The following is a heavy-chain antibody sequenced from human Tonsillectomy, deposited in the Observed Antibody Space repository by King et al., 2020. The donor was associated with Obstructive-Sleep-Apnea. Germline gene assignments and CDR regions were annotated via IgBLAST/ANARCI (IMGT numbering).Heavy chain of an antibody. CDR2: IYYSGST. CDR3: ARSGTRHFGGMDV. CDR1: GGSISSYY. Sequence: QLQESGPGLVKPSETLSLTCTVSGGSISSYYWSWIRQPPGKGLEWIGYIYYSGSTNYNPSLKSRVTISVDTSKNQFSVKLSSVTAADTAVYYCARSGTRHFGGMDVWGQGTTVTVSS. V-gene: IGHV4-59*08. D-gene: IGHD1-1*01. J-gene: IGHJ6*02.